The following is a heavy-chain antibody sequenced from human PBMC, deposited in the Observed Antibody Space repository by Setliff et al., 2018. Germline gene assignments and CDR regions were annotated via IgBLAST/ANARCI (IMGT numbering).Heavy chain of an antibody. J-gene: IGHJ5*02. V-gene: IGHV3-30*03. Sequence: LSLTCNVSGGSISSYSYYWGWIRQPPGKGLEWVAVILDDGVKKYHADSVKGRFTISRDNSKNTLYLQMNSLRPEDTAVYYCARTCSGSGCYAGLEAWGQGTPVTVSS. CDR3: ARTCSGSGCYAGLEA. CDR1: GGSISSYS. CDR2: ILDDGVKK. D-gene: IGHD2-15*01.